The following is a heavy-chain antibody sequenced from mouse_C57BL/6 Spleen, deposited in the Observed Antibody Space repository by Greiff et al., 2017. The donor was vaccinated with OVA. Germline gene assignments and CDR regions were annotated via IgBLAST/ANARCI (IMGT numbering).Heavy chain of an antibody. CDR1: GFSFTSYG. Sequence: QVQLQQSGPGLVQPSQSLSLTCTASGFSFTSYGVHWVRQPPGKGLEWLGVIWSGGSTDYYAAFISRLSISKDNPKSQVIYKMNSLQAEDTAIDDSAKNKYYGSSSFADWGQGTLVTVSA. CDR3: AKNKYYGSSSFAD. CDR2: IWSGGST. D-gene: IGHD1-1*01. J-gene: IGHJ3*01. V-gene: IGHV2-4*01.